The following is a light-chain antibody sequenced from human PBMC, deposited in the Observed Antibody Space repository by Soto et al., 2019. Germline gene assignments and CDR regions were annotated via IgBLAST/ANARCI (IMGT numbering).Light chain of an antibody. J-gene: IGLJ3*02. CDR1: SGSIASNY. V-gene: IGLV6-57*03. CDR3: QSYDSSSLGV. Sequence: NFMLTQPHSVSESPGKTVTISCTRSSGSIASNYVQWYQQRPGSAPTTVIYDDNQRRSGVPDRFSGSIDSSSNSASLTISGLQTEDEADYYCQSYDSSSLGVFGGGTKVTVL. CDR2: DDN.